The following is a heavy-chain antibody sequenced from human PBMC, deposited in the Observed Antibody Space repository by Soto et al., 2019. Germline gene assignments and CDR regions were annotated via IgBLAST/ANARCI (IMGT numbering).Heavy chain of an antibody. D-gene: IGHD1-26*01. CDR1: GYTFTSYG. J-gene: IGHJ4*02. V-gene: IGHV1-18*01. Sequence: QVQLVQSGAEVKKPGASVKVSCKASGYTFTSYGISWVRQAPAQGLEWMGWISAYNGNTNYAQKLQGRVTMTTDTSTGTAYLDLRSLRSGETVVYYCARDVGYSGSYWGPGTLVTVSS. CDR3: ARDVGYSGSY. CDR2: ISAYNGNT.